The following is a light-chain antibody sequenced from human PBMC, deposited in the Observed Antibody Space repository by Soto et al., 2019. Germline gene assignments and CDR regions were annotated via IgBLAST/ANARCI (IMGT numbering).Light chain of an antibody. V-gene: IGKV3-20*01. J-gene: IGKJ1*01. Sequence: EIVLTQSPGTLSLSPGERATLSCRASQSVSSSSLAWYQQKPGQAPRLLIYGASSRATGIPDRFSGSGSGTDFTLTISCLQSEDFATYYCQQYYSFPRTFGQGTKVDIK. CDR2: GAS. CDR3: QQYYSFPRT. CDR1: QSVSSSS.